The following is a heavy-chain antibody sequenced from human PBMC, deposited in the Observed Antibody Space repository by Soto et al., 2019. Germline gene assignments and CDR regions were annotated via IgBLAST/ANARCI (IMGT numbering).Heavy chain of an antibody. D-gene: IGHD1-26*01. CDR1: GYSFTSLD. CDR3: ARRVTAGVDY. CDR2: MQPSSGRT. V-gene: IGHV1-8*01. J-gene: IGHJ4*02. Sequence: QVQLVQSGAEVREPGASVKVSCKASGYSFTSLDINWVRQTTGQGLEWMGWMQPSSGRTGYAQKFQGRVTMTRDTSINTAYIELSSLTSDDTAFYYCARRVTAGVDYWGQGTLVTVSS.